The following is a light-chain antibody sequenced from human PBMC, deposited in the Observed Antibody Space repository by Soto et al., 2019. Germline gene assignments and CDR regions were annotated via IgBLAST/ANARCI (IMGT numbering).Light chain of an antibody. Sequence: SFLTQPPSVSGAPEQSVSSSCTGGSSNLGAGYDAHWYQQLPGTAPKLLIYGGTNRFSWDPDRFSGSKTGASASLAITGLQPEDEGDYYCQSYDTSLSGSVFGGGTKVTVL. CDR1: SSNLGAGYD. V-gene: IGLV1-40*01. J-gene: IGLJ2*01. CDR3: QSYDTSLSGSV. CDR2: GGT.